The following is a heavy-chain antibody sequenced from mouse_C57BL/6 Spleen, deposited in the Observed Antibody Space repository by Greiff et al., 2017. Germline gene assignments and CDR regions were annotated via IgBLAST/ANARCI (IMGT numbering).Heavy chain of an antibody. V-gene: IGHV1-80*01. CDR1: GYAFSSYW. CDR3: ARSRGFYDYDEYYFDY. Sequence: QVQLQQSGAELVKPGASVKISCKASGYAFSSYWMNWVKQRPGKGLEWIGQIYPGDGDTNYNGKFKGKATLTADKSSSTAYMQLSSLTSEDSAVYFCARSRGFYDYDEYYFDYWGQGTTLTVSS. CDR2: IYPGDGDT. J-gene: IGHJ2*01. D-gene: IGHD2-4*01.